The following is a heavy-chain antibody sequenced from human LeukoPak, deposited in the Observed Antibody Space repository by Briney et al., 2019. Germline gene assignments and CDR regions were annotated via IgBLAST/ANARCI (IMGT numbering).Heavy chain of an antibody. CDR1: GYSFTSYW. CDR3: ARLRVFCSGDSCYARDY. Sequence: GESLKISCKGSGYSFTSYWISWVRQMPGKGLEWMERIDPRDSYTNYSPSFQGHVTISADKSISTAYLQWSSLKASDSAMYYCARLRVFCSGDSCYARDYWGQGTLVTVSS. CDR2: IDPRDSYT. J-gene: IGHJ4*02. D-gene: IGHD2-15*01. V-gene: IGHV5-10-1*01.